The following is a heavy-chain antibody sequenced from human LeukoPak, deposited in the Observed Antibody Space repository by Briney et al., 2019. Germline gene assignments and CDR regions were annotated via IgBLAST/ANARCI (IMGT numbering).Heavy chain of an antibody. Sequence: GGSLRLSCEASGFTFRSYAMTWVRQAPGKGLEWVLAISGSGAKTYYADSVKGRFTISRDNSRNTLYLQMNSLGAEDTAVYYCAQGDSYYDFLLSVWGQGTMVTVSS. CDR1: GFTFRSYA. J-gene: IGHJ3*01. D-gene: IGHD3-3*01. V-gene: IGHV3-23*01. CDR3: AQGDSYYDFLLSV. CDR2: ISGSGAKT.